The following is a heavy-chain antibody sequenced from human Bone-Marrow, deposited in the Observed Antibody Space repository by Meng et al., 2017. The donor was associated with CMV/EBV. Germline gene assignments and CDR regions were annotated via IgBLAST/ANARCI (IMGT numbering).Heavy chain of an antibody. D-gene: IGHD6-19*01. Sequence: GESLKISCVASGFSFSDYSMAWVRQAPRKGLEWVSYISSDGSAMFYADSVKGRFTISRDNSKNTLYLQMNSLRAEDTAVYYCAKEGSGWYYGMDVWGQGTTVTVSS. J-gene: IGHJ6*02. CDR1: GFSFSDYS. CDR2: ISSDGSAM. V-gene: IGHV3-11*01. CDR3: AKEGSGWYYGMDV.